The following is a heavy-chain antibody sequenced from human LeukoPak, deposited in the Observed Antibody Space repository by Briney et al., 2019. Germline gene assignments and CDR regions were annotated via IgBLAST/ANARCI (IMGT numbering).Heavy chain of an antibody. CDR2: IYYSGST. Sequence: SETLSLSCTGSGGSISSSSYYWGWIRQPPGKGLEWIGSIYYSGSTYYNPSLKSRVTTSVDTSKNQFSLKLSSVTAADTAVYYCARHSGGYQAFDIWGQGTMVTVSS. CDR1: GGSISSSSYY. CDR3: ARHSGGYQAFDI. J-gene: IGHJ3*02. D-gene: IGHD5-12*01. V-gene: IGHV4-39*01.